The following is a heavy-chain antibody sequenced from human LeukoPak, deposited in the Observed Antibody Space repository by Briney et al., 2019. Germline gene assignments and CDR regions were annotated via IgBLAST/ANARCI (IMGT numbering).Heavy chain of an antibody. D-gene: IGHD5-24*01. V-gene: IGHV5-10-1*01. Sequence: ASVKVSCKASGGTFSSYAISWVRQMPGKGLEWMGRIDPSDSYTNYSPSFQGHVTISADKSISTAYLQWSSLKASDTAMYYCVSLEMATDYWGQGTLVTVSS. CDR1: GGTFSSYA. CDR2: IDPSDSYT. J-gene: IGHJ4*02. CDR3: VSLEMATDY.